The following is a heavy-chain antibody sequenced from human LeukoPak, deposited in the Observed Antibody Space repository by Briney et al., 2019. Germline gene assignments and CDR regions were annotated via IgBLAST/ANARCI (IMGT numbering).Heavy chain of an antibody. V-gene: IGHV4-39*07. Sequence: SETLSLTCSVSGGSISSSNYYWGWIRQPPGKGLEWIGCIYYSGSTYYNASVKSRVTLSVDTSKNQFSLKLSSVTAADTAVYYCARSTGIAAAVWFDPWGQGTLVTVSS. J-gene: IGHJ5*02. D-gene: IGHD6-13*01. CDR1: GGSISSSNYY. CDR2: IYYSGST. CDR3: ARSTGIAAAVWFDP.